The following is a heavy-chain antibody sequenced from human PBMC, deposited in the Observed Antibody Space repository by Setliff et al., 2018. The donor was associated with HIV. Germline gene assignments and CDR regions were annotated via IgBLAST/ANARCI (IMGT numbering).Heavy chain of an antibody. CDR2: IRYDGSNK. D-gene: IGHD1-26*01. CDR3: ARESGSYLSFFDY. V-gene: IGHV3-30*02. J-gene: IGHJ4*02. Sequence: GGSLRLSCAASGLTFSSYGMHWVRQAPGKGLEWVAFIRYDGSNKYYADSVKGRFTISRDNSKNTLYLQMNSLRAEDTAVYYCARESGSYLSFFDYWGQGTLVTVSS. CDR1: GLTFSSYG.